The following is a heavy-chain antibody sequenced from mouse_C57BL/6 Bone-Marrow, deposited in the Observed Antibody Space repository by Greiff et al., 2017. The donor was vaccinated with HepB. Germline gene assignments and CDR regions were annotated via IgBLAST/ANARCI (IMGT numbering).Heavy chain of an antibody. J-gene: IGHJ3*01. D-gene: IGHD2-3*01. CDR1: GFTFSSYA. V-gene: IGHV5-9-1*02. CDR3: TRDGVLFAY. Sequence: DVHLVESGEGLVKPGGSLKLSCAASGFTFSSYAMSWVRQTPEKRLEWVAYISSGGDYIYYADTVKGRFTISRDNARNTLYLQMSSLKSEDTAMYYCTRDGVLFAYWGQGTLVTVSA. CDR2: ISSGGDYI.